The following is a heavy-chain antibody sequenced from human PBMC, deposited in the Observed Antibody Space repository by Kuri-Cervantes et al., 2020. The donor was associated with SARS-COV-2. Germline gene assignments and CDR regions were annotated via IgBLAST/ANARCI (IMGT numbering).Heavy chain of an antibody. J-gene: IGHJ4*02. D-gene: IGHD2-8*01. V-gene: IGHV4-39*01. Sequence: SETLSLTCTASGGSISSSSYYWGWIRQPPGKGLEWIGSIYYSGSTYYNPSLKSRVTISVDTSKNQFSLKLSSVTAADTAVYYCARQAIVLMVYATTFDYWGQGTLVTVSS. CDR1: GGSISSSSYY. CDR2: IYYSGST. CDR3: ARQAIVLMVYATTFDY.